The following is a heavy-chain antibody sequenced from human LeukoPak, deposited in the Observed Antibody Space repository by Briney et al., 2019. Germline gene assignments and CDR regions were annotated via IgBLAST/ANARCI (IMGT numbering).Heavy chain of an antibody. CDR2: ISYSGST. Sequence: SETLSLTCTVSGGSINSNYWSWIRQPPEKGLEWIGYISYSGSTNYNPSLKSRVTISLDTSKCQFSLNLNSVTAADTAVYYCARGRQVGNTGYYFDYWGQGTLVTVSS. V-gene: IGHV4-59*01. D-gene: IGHD1-26*01. CDR1: GGSINSNY. J-gene: IGHJ4*02. CDR3: ARGRQVGNTGYYFDY.